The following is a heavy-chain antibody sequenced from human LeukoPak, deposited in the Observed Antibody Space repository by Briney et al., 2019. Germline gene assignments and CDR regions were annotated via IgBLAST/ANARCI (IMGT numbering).Heavy chain of an antibody. J-gene: IGHJ4*02. Sequence: GGSLRLSCAASGFTFSSYSMNWVRQAPGKGLEWVSSISSSSSFIYYADSLKGRFTISRDNSKNTLYLQMNSLRAEDTAVYYCAKDLNYGDLLDYWGQGTLVTVSS. D-gene: IGHD4-17*01. V-gene: IGHV3-21*06. CDR1: GFTFSSYS. CDR2: ISSSSSFI. CDR3: AKDLNYGDLLDY.